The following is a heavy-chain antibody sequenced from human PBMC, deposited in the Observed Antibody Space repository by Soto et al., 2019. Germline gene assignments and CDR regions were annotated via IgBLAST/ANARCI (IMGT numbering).Heavy chain of an antibody. Sequence: PGWSLRLSCASSVFTFISYSMNWVRQAPGKGLEWVSSISSSSSYIYYADSVKGRFTISRDNAKNSLYLQMNSLRAEDTAVYYCARENYCSSTSCYTGIPYYYGMDVWGQGTTVTVSS. D-gene: IGHD2-2*02. CDR1: VFTFISYS. CDR3: ARENYCSSTSCYTGIPYYYGMDV. CDR2: ISSSSSYI. J-gene: IGHJ6*02. V-gene: IGHV3-21*01.